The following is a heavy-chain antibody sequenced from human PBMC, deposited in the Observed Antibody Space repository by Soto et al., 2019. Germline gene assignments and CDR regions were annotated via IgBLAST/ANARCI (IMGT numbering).Heavy chain of an antibody. CDR2: ISGTSSTI. J-gene: IGHJ6*02. CDR1: GFTFSSDT. CDR3: ARDSGYGMDV. D-gene: IGHD3-10*01. V-gene: IGHV3-48*02. Sequence: GGSLRLSCAASGFTFSSDTISWVRQAPGKGPEWLSYISGTSSTIYYAHPVKGRFTISRDNAKNSLYLQMNSLRDEDTAVYFCARDSGYGMDVWGQGTTVTVSS.